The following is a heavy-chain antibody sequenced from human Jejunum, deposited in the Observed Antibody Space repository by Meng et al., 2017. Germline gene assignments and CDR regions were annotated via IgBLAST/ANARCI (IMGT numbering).Heavy chain of an antibody. V-gene: IGHV3-53*02. Sequence: VQLGETGGGLFQPGGSLSLSCAASGFPVFTNYRSWVSQAPGKGLEWVSVMYSGGNTYYADSVKGRFTISRDGSKNTLYLQMNSLRAEDTAVYYCTKDWVAVADWGQGTLVTVSS. CDR3: TKDWVAVAD. D-gene: IGHD6-19*01. CDR1: GFPVFTNY. J-gene: IGHJ4*02. CDR2: MYSGGNT.